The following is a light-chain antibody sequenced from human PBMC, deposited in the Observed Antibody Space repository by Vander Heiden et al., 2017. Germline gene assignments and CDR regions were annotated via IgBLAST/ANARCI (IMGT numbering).Light chain of an antibody. Sequence: SYELTQPPSVSVSPGQTASITCSGDNLGAKYACWYQQKPGQSPVLDIYQDSTRPAGIPERFSVSSSEDTATLTISGTQAMDEADYYCQEWDSSTVVFGGGTKLTVL. V-gene: IGLV3-1*01. CDR1: NLGAKY. CDR3: QEWDSSTVV. CDR2: QDS. J-gene: IGLJ2*01.